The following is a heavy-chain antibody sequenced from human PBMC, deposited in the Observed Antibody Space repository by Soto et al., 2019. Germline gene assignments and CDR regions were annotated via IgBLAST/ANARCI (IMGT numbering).Heavy chain of an antibody. V-gene: IGHV4-34*01. CDR3: ARGGRITIFGVARRNTFDY. CDR2: INHSGST. J-gene: IGHJ4*02. D-gene: IGHD3-3*01. CDR1: GGSFSCYY. Sequence: SETLSLTCAVYGGSFSCYYWSWIRQPPGKGLEWIGEINHSGSTNYNPSLKSRVTISVDTSKNQFSLKLSSVTAADTAVYYCARGGRITIFGVARRNTFDYWGQGTLVTVSS.